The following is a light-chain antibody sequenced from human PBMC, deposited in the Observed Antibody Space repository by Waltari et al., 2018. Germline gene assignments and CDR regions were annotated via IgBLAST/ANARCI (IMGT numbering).Light chain of an antibody. V-gene: IGLV6-57*02. CDR2: ADN. Sequence: FILTQSHSVSESPGRTVTISCSGSGGSFATNYVPRYQQRPGSAPTTVIYADNQRPSGVPDRFSGSVDSSSNSASLTISGLQTEDEADYYCQSYDGDRSWVFGGGTKLTVL. CDR1: GGSFATNY. CDR3: QSYDGDRSWV. J-gene: IGLJ3*02.